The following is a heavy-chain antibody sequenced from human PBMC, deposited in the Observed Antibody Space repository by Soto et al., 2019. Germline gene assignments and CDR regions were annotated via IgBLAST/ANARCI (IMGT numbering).Heavy chain of an antibody. CDR2: VSAYNGNT. V-gene: IGHV1-18*01. D-gene: IGHD6-13*01. CDR1: GYTFTSYG. CDR3: ARHSEAGYSSSWYSWFDP. J-gene: IGHJ5*02. Sequence: ASVKVSCKASGYTFTSYGISWVRQAPGQGLEWMGWVSAYNGNTNYAQKLQGRVTMTTDTSTSTAYMELRSLRSDDTAVYYCARHSEAGYSSSWYSWFDPWGQGTLVTVSS.